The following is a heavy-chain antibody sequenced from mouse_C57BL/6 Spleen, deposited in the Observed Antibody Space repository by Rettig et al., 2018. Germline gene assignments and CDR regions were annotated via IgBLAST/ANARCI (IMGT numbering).Heavy chain of an antibody. CDR2: INPNYGTT. CDR3: ARGGWSMFCAMDY. V-gene: IGHV1-39*01. J-gene: IGHJ4*01. D-gene: IGHD2-3*01. Sequence: WIGVINPNYGTTSYNQKFKGKATLTVDQSSSTAYMQLNSLTSEDSAVYYCARGGWSMFCAMDYWGQGTSVTVSS.